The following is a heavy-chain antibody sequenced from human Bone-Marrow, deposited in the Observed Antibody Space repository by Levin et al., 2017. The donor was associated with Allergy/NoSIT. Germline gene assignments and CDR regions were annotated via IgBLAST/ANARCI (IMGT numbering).Heavy chain of an antibody. V-gene: IGHV3-11*01. J-gene: IGHJ5*02. Sequence: PGGSLRLSCAASGFSFSDYQMHWIRQAPGKGLEWLSSINLGGTSIFYADSAKGRFSISRDNVKNSLFLEMSSLTTDDTAVYYCVRDKSVDGTGNWFDPWGQGTLVTVSS. CDR2: INLGGTSI. D-gene: IGHD6-19*01. CDR3: VRDKSVDGTGNWFDP. CDR1: GFSFSDYQ.